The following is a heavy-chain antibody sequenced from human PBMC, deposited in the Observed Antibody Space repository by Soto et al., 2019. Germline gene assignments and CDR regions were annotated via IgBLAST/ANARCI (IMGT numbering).Heavy chain of an antibody. CDR2: ISPSDGST. D-gene: IGHD5-18*01. J-gene: IGHJ6*03. V-gene: IGHV1-46*03. Sequence: GASVKVSCKASGYTFTTYYMHWVRQAPGQGLEWMGLISPSDGSTTYAQKFQGRVTMTRDTSTSTVYMDLSSLRSEDTAVYYCARLHLPRYTYMDVWGKGTTVTVSS. CDR1: GYTFTTYY. CDR3: ARLHLPRYTYMDV.